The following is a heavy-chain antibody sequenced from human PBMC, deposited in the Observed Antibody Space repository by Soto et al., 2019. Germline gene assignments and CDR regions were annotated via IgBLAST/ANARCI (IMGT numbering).Heavy chain of an antibody. Sequence: PSETLSLTCTVSGGSISSGDYYWSWIRQPPGKGLEWIGYIYYSGSTYYNPSLKSRVTISVDTSKNQFSLKLSSVTAADTAVYYCARGSYSYDSSGYYHSWGQGTLVTVSS. CDR1: GGSISSGDYY. J-gene: IGHJ4*02. V-gene: IGHV4-30-4*01. D-gene: IGHD3-22*01. CDR3: ARGSYSYDSSGYYHS. CDR2: IYYSGST.